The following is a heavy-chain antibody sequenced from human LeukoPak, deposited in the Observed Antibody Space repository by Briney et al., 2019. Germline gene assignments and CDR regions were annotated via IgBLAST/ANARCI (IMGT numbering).Heavy chain of an antibody. Sequence: ASVKVSGKASGYTFTSYGISWVRQAPGQGLEWMGWISAYNGNTNYAQKLQGRVTMTTDTSTRTAYMELRSLRSDDTAVYYCARLYCSSTSCYGGSDYWGQGTLVTVSS. CDR1: GYTFTSYG. CDR2: ISAYNGNT. J-gene: IGHJ4*02. CDR3: ARLYCSSTSCYGGSDY. D-gene: IGHD2-2*01. V-gene: IGHV1-18*01.